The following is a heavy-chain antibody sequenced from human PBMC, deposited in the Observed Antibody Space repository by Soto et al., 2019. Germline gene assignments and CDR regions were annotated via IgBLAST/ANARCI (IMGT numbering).Heavy chain of an antibody. J-gene: IGHJ4*02. V-gene: IGHV3-23*01. CDR3: AKAVFRKYSSGWPIYYDSSGYNIEPVYYSDY. CDR2: IFAGSGGT. CDR1: GFIFSSYT. D-gene: IGHD3-22*01. Sequence: GGSLRLSCSASGFIFSSYTMGWVRLTPGKGLEWVSSIFAGSGGTDYTDSVRGRFSISRDNLKNELYLQMNGLRAEDTAVYYCAKAVFRKYSSGWPIYYDSSGYNIEPVYYSDYWGQGTLVTVSS.